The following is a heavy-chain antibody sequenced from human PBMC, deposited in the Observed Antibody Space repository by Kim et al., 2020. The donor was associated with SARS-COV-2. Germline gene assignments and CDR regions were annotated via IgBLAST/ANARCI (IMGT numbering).Heavy chain of an antibody. V-gene: IGHV1-18*04. J-gene: IGHJ4*02. Sequence: ASVKVSCKASGYIFSTYGFSWVRQAPGQGLELLGWISARDGYAHYAQKVQGRVTMTPDTSTNTAYMELWSLRSDDTAMYYCARGAYGDVSFVYWGQGTL. CDR1: GYIFSTYG. CDR2: ISARDGYA. D-gene: IGHD4-17*01. CDR3: ARGAYGDVSFVY.